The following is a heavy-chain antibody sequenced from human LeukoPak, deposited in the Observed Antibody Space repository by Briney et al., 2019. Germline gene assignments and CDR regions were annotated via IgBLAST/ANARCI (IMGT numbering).Heavy chain of an antibody. Sequence: ASVKVSCKASGYTFTGYYMHWVRQAPGQGLEWMAWISVYNGDTHYAQKLQGRVTTTADTSTSTAYMELRSLRSDDTAVYYCARLRIPGTALEDAFDIWGRGTMVTVSS. V-gene: IGHV1-18*04. CDR2: ISVYNGDT. CDR1: GYTFTGYY. CDR3: ARLRIPGTALEDAFDI. J-gene: IGHJ3*02. D-gene: IGHD5-18*01.